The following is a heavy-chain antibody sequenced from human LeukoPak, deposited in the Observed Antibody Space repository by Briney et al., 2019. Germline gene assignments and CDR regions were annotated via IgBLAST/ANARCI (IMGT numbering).Heavy chain of an antibody. CDR3: ATNYTAVSAFDS. CDR1: GGSINSYC. Sequence: SETLSLTCTVSGGSINSYCWNWLRQPAGKGLEWIGHIQTSGSTKYNPSLKSRVTMSIDTSKNQFSLNLYSVTAPDTAVYYCATNYTAVSAFDSWGEGTLVTVSS. V-gene: IGHV4-4*07. CDR2: IQTSGST. D-gene: IGHD6-19*01. J-gene: IGHJ4*02.